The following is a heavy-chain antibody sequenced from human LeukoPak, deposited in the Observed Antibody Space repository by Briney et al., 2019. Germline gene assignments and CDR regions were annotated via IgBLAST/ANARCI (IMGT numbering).Heavy chain of an antibody. D-gene: IGHD5-12*01. V-gene: IGHV5-51*01. CDR2: IYPGDSDT. CDR1: GYSFTSYW. Sequence: GESLKISCKGSGYSFTSYWIGCVRQMPGKGLEWMGIIYPGDSDTRYSPSFQGQVTISADKSISTAYLHWSSLKASDTAMYYCARLRIVATIIDYYYYGMDVWGQGTTVTVSS. J-gene: IGHJ6*02. CDR3: ARLRIVATIIDYYYYGMDV.